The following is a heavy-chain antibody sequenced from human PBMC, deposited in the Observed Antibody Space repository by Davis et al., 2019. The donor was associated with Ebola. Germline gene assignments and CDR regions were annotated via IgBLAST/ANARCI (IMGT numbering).Heavy chain of an antibody. CDR2: ISHHNGYT. Sequence: MPSETLSLTCAVYGGSFSDYFWSWIRQPPEKGLEWIGEISHHNGYTNYNPSLRGRVAISVDSSKNQFSLKISSVTTADTATYCARTTKTNIEDSGLGYNSFDSWGQGVLVSVSS. V-gene: IGHV4-34*01. CDR1: GGSFSDYF. CDR3: RTTKTNIEDSGLGYNSFDS. J-gene: IGHJ5*01. D-gene: IGHD4-17*01.